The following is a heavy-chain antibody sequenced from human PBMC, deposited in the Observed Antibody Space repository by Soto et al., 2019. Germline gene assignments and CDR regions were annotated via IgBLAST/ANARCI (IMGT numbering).Heavy chain of an antibody. CDR3: AARFDTTY. CDR1: GFTFSSYG. CDR2: ISYDGSNK. Sequence: QVQLVESGGGVVQPGRSLRLSCAASGFTFSSYGMHWVRQAPGKGLEWVAVISYDGSNKYYADSVKGRFTISRDNXXXXXXXQMNSLRAEDTAVYYCAARFDTTYWGQGTLVTVSS. V-gene: IGHV3-30*03. D-gene: IGHD1-1*01. J-gene: IGHJ4*02.